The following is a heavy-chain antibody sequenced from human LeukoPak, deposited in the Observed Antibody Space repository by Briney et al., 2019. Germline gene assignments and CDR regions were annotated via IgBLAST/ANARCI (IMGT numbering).Heavy chain of an antibody. D-gene: IGHD5-24*01. Sequence: GGSLRLSCTVSGFTVSSNSMSWVRQAPGKGLEWVSFIYSDNTHYSDSVKGRFTISRDNSKNTLYLQMNRLRAEDTVVYYCARLYLPATRFDYWGQGTLVTVSS. CDR1: GFTVSSNS. CDR3: ARLYLPATRFDY. J-gene: IGHJ4*02. V-gene: IGHV3-53*01. CDR2: IYSDNT.